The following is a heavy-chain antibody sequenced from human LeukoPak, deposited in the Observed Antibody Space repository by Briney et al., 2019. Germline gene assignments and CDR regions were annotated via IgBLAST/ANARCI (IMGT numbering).Heavy chain of an antibody. CDR2: ISSSSSYI. CDR1: GFTFSTYT. V-gene: IGHV3-21*01. CDR3: ARKPYDSSGYSYD. Sequence: GGSLRLSCAASGFTFSTYTMNWVRQAPGKGLEWVSSISSSSSYIYYADSVKGRFTISRDNAKKSLYMQMNSLRAEDTAVYYCARKPYDSSGYSYDWGQGTLVTVSS. D-gene: IGHD3-22*01. J-gene: IGHJ4*02.